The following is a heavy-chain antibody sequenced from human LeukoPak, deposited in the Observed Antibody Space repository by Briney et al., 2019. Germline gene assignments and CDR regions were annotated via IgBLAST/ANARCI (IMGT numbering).Heavy chain of an antibody. CDR2: ISDSGSTI. Sequence: PGGSLRLSCAASGFTFSDYYMSWIRQTPGKGLEWVSYISDSGSTIYYADSVKGRFTISRDNAKNSLYLQMNSLRAEDTAVYYCARDQRYSYGYQGYWGQGTLVTVSS. J-gene: IGHJ4*02. V-gene: IGHV3-11*04. D-gene: IGHD5-18*01. CDR1: GFTFSDYY. CDR3: ARDQRYSYGYQGY.